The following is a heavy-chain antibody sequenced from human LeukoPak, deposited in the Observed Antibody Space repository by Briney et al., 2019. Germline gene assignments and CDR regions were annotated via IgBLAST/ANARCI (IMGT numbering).Heavy chain of an antibody. CDR3: AKDLHSYGLTGGSDFDY. Sequence: SGESLRLSCAASGFTFSSYGMHWVRQAPGKGLERVAVISYDGSNKYYADSVKGRFTISRDNSKNTLYPQMNSLRAEDTAVYYCAKDLHSYGLTGGSDFDYWGQGTLVTVSS. D-gene: IGHD5-18*01. J-gene: IGHJ4*02. CDR1: GFTFSSYG. V-gene: IGHV3-30*18. CDR2: ISYDGSNK.